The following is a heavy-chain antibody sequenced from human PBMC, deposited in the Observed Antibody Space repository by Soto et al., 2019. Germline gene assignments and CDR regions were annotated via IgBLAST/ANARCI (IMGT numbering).Heavy chain of an antibody. CDR2: IIPIFGTA. V-gene: IGHV1-69*13. CDR1: GGTFSSYA. Sequence: SVKVSCKASGGTFSSYAISWVRQAPGQGLEWMGGIIPIFGTANYAQKFQGRVTITADESTGTAYMELSSLRSEDTAVYYCARDRARDILTGYKEYWGQGTLVTVSS. D-gene: IGHD3-9*01. CDR3: ARDRARDILTGYKEY. J-gene: IGHJ4*02.